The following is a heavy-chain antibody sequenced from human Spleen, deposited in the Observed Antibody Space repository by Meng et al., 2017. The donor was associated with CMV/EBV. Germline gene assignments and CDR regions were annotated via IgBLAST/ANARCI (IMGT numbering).Heavy chain of an antibody. D-gene: IGHD3-3*01. CDR2: IIPIFGTA. V-gene: IGHV1-69*05. CDR3: ARAYDFHPGGFDP. J-gene: IGHJ5*02. CDR1: GGTFSSYA. Sequence: CKASGGTFSSYAISWVRQAPGQGLEWMGGIIPIFGTANYAQKFQGRVTITTDESTSTAYMELRSLRSEDTGVYYCARAYDFHPGGFDPWGQGTLVTVSS.